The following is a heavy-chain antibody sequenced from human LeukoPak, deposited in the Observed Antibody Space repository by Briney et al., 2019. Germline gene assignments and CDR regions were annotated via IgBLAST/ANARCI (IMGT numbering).Heavy chain of an antibody. Sequence: ASVKVSCKASGGTFSSYAISWVRQAPGQGLEWMGGIIPIFGTANYAQKFQGRVTITAGESTSTAYMELSSLRSEDTAVYYCALSSRAPYSSSSEWAYWGQGTLVTVS. D-gene: IGHD6-6*01. CDR1: GGTFSSYA. V-gene: IGHV1-69*01. CDR3: ALSSRAPYSSSSEWAY. J-gene: IGHJ4*02. CDR2: IIPIFGTA.